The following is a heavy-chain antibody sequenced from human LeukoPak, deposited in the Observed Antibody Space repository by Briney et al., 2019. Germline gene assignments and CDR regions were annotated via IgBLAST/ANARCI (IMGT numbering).Heavy chain of an antibody. Sequence: QPSETLSLTCTVSGGSISSYYWSWIRQPPGKGLEWIGYIYYSGGTNYNPSLKSRVTISVDTSKNQFSLKLSSVTAADTAVYYCATPYSSGWYAPIDYWGQGTLVTVSS. D-gene: IGHD6-19*01. V-gene: IGHV4-59*08. CDR3: ATPYSSGWYAPIDY. J-gene: IGHJ4*02. CDR2: IYYSGGT. CDR1: GGSISSYY.